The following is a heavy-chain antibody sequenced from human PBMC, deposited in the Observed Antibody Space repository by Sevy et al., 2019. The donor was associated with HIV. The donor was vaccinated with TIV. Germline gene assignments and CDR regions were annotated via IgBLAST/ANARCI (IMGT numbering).Heavy chain of an antibody. D-gene: IGHD2-2*01. CDR3: ARTSAYYYYGVDV. CDR2: FYYSKST. CDR1: GDSISNYY. V-gene: IGHV4-59*01. Sequence: SETLSLTCTVSGDSISNYYWSWIRQPPGKGLEWIGYFYYSKSTNYNPSLKSRVTISVDTSKNQISLKLRSVTAADTAVYYCARTSAYYYYGVDVWGQGTTVTISS. J-gene: IGHJ6*02.